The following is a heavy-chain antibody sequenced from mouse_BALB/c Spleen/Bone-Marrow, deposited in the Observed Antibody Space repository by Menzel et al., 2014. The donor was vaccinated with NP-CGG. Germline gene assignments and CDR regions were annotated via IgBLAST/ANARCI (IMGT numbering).Heavy chain of an antibody. Sequence: QVQLKESGPELVKPGASVKISCKASGYSFTSYYIHWVKQRPGQGLEWIGRIFPGSGNTKYNEKFKGKATLTADTSSSTAYMQLSSLTSEDSAVYFCVSTFGYWGQGTTLTVSS. D-gene: IGHD1-1*01. CDR2: IFPGSGNT. CDR1: GYSFTSYY. CDR3: VSTFGY. V-gene: IGHV1-66*01. J-gene: IGHJ2*01.